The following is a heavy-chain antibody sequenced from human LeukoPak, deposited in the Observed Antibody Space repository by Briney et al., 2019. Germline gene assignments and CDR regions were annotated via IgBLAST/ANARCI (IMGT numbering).Heavy chain of an antibody. CDR2: INPNSGGT. V-gene: IGHV1-2*02. J-gene: IGHJ6*02. CDR1: GYTFTGYY. Sequence: ASVKVSCKASGYTFTGYYMHWVRQAPGQGLEWMGWINPNSGGTNYAQKFQGRVTTTRDTSISTAYMELSRLRSDDTAVYYCARDDGYDFWSGSNYYYYGMDVWGQGTTVTVSS. D-gene: IGHD3-3*01. CDR3: ARDDGYDFWSGSNYYYYGMDV.